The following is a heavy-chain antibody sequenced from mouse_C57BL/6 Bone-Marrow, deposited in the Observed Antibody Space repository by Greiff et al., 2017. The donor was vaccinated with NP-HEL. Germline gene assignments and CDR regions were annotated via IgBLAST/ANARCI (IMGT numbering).Heavy chain of an antibody. V-gene: IGHV1-64*01. Sequence: QVQLQQPGAELVKPGASVKLSCKASGYTFTSYWMHWVKQRPGQGLEWIGMIHPNSGSTNYNEKFKSKATLTVDKSSSTAYMQLSSLTSEDSAVYYCAREERRVRSFAYWGQGTLVTVSA. CDR2: IHPNSGST. CDR1: GYTFTSYW. J-gene: IGHJ3*01. CDR3: AREERRVRSFAY.